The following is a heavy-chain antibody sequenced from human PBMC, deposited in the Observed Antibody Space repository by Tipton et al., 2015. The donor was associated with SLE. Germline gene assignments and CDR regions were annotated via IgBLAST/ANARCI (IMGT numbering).Heavy chain of an antibody. D-gene: IGHD6-13*01. V-gene: IGHV4-59*11. J-gene: IGHJ3*02. Sequence: TLSLTCTVSGGSISSHYWSWIRQPPGKGLEWIGYIYYSGSTNYNPSLKSRVTISVDTSKNQFSLKLSSVTAADTAVYYCARDFEGIANPLGAFDIWGQGTMVTVSS. CDR1: GGSISSHY. CDR2: IYYSGST. CDR3: ARDFEGIANPLGAFDI.